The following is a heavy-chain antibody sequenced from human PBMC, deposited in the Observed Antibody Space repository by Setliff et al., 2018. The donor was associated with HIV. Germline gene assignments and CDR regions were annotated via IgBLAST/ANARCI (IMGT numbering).Heavy chain of an antibody. D-gene: IGHD3-10*01. Sequence: SETLSLTCSVSGGSLISGGYYWTWIRQHPGKGLEWIGYIYFTGKTYYNPSLKSRVTISVDTSKNQFSLKLSSVTAADTAVYYCARDKWFGDLGYYYGMDVWGQGTTVTVSS. CDR2: IYFTGKT. CDR3: ARDKWFGDLGYYYGMDV. V-gene: IGHV4-31*03. CDR1: GGSLISGGYY. J-gene: IGHJ6*02.